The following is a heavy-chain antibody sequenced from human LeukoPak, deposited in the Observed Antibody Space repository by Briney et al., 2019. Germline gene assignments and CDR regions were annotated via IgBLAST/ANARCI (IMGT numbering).Heavy chain of an antibody. CDR1: GFTFSSYW. V-gene: IGHV3-7*01. J-gene: IGHJ1*01. Sequence: GGSLRLSCAASGFTFSSYWMSWVRQAPGKGLEWVANIKQDGSEKYYVDSVKGRFTISRDNAKNSLYLQMNSLRAEDTAVYYCARGGRYCSSTSCYEGYFQHWGQGTLVTVSS. D-gene: IGHD2-2*01. CDR2: IKQDGSEK. CDR3: ARGGRYCSSTSCYEGYFQH.